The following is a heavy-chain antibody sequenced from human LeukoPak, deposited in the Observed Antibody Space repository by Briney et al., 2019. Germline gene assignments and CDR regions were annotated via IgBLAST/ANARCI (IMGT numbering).Heavy chain of an antibody. J-gene: IGHJ4*02. CDR2: MNPNSGNT. D-gene: IGHD1-26*01. CDR3: ARGRGRGSYSDY. Sequence: ASVNVSCKASVYTFTSYDINWVRQATGQGLEWMGWMNPNSGNTGYAQKFQGRVTMTRNTSISTAYMELSSLRSEDTAVYYCARGRGRGSYSDYWGQGTLVTVSS. V-gene: IGHV1-8*01. CDR1: VYTFTSYD.